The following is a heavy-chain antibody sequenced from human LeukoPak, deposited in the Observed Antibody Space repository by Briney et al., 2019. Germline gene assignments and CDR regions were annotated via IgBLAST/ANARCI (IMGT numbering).Heavy chain of an antibody. CDR1: GFSFSNSW. D-gene: IGHD1-26*01. CDR3: AGTVGATTDFFFYYIDV. J-gene: IGHJ6*03. Sequence: GGSLRHSCAASGFSFSNSWMTWVRQAPGKGLEWVANIKQDGSETYYVDSVKGRFIISRDNAKKSLYLQMNSLRAEDAAVYYCAGTVGATTDFFFYYIDVWGKGTTVTVSS. V-gene: IGHV3-7*01. CDR2: IKQDGSET.